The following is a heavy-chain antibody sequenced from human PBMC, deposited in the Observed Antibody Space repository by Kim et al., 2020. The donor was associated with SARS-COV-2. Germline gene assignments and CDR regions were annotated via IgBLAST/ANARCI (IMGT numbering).Heavy chain of an antibody. V-gene: IGHV3-23*01. D-gene: IGHD3-3*01. CDR3: AGGITIFGGLPDYYYYYMDV. Sequence: RFTISRDNSKNTLYLQMNSLRAEDTAVYYCAGGITIFGGLPDYYYYYMDVWGKGTTVTVSS. J-gene: IGHJ6*03.